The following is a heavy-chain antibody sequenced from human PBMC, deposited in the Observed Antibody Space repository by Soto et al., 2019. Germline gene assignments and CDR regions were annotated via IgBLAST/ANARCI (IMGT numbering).Heavy chain of an antibody. V-gene: IGHV1-69*12. CDR1: GGTFSSYA. D-gene: IGHD1-26*01. Sequence: QVQLVQSGAEVKKPGSSVKVSCKASGGTFSSYAISWVRQAPGQGLEWMGGIIPIFGTANYAQKFQGRVTITADESTRTADMELGGLRSAATAVYYCAPTPPVGGSYPDGMDVWGQGTTVTVSS. CDR3: APTPPVGGSYPDGMDV. J-gene: IGHJ6*02. CDR2: IIPIFGTA.